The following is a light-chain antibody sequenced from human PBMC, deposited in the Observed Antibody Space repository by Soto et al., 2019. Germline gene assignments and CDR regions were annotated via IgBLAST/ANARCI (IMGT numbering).Light chain of an antibody. J-gene: IGKJ1*01. CDR3: QQLNSYPWT. Sequence: ILMTQSPASLSVSPGERATLSCRASQNIYSNIAWYQQRPGQAPRLLIYRASTRATGVPARFSGSGSGTDFTLTISSLQPEDFATYYCQQLNSYPWTFGQGTKVDIK. CDR2: RAS. CDR1: QNIYSN. V-gene: IGKV3-15*01.